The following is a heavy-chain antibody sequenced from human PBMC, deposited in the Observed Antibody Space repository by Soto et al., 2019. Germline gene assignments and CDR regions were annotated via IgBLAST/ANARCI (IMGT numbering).Heavy chain of an antibody. CDR3: ARFYYDSSGYLPSPYYYHYVMDF. D-gene: IGHD3-22*01. CDR1: GFTFSSYA. Sequence: PGGSLRLSCAASGFTFSSYAMSWVRQAPGKGLEWISAISGSANNAYYPDSVKGRFAVSRDNSKNTLYLQMNSLRAEDTAVYYCARFYYDSSGYLPSPYYYHYVMDFWGQGSTVIVSS. CDR2: ISGSANNA. V-gene: IGHV3-23*01. J-gene: IGHJ6*02.